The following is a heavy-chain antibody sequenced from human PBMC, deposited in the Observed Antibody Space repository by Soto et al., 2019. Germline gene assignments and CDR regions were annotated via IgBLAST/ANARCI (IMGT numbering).Heavy chain of an antibody. CDR2: ITGNAANT. CDR3: AKAARDCGGDCYSSYFDS. V-gene: IGHV3-23*01. Sequence: VGSLRLSCSASRFTFGGYAMSWVRQAPGKVLELVSGITGNAANTVYADSVKGRFTISRDKSKNALYLQMNTLRAEDTAVYFCAKAARDCGGDCYSSYFDSWGQGALVPVSS. J-gene: IGHJ4*02. CDR1: RFTFGGYA. D-gene: IGHD2-21*02.